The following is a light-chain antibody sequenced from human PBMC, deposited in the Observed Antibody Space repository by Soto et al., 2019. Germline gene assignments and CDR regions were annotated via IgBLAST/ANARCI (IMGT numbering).Light chain of an antibody. J-gene: IGKJ4*01. CDR2: GAS. V-gene: IGKV1-17*03. Sequence: DIQMTQSPSVISASVGDRVTITCRASQGISTYLAWFQQKPGKVPQRLIYGASSLQSGVPSRFSGSGSGTEFTLTISSLQPEDFAMYYCLQHDGYPLTLGGGTKVDIK. CDR1: QGISTY. CDR3: LQHDGYPLT.